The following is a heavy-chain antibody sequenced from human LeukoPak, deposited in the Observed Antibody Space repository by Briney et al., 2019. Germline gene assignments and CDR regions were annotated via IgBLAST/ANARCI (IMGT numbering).Heavy chain of an antibody. CDR1: GGSISSYY. CDR3: AGRDTAMVDAFDI. Sequence: ETLSLTCTVSGGSISSYYWSWIRQPPGKGLEWIGEIYHSGSTNYNPSLKSRVTISVDKSKNQFSLKLSSVTAADTAVYYCAGRDTAMVDAFDIWGQGTMVTVSS. D-gene: IGHD5-18*01. CDR2: IYHSGST. V-gene: IGHV4-59*12. J-gene: IGHJ3*02.